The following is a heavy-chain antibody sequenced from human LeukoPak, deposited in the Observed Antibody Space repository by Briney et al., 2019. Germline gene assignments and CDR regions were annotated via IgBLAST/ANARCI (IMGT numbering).Heavy chain of an antibody. Sequence: GGSLRLSCVASGFTFSYYGMHWVRQAPGKGLEWVAFIRFVENDKYYADSVRGRFTTSRDNSKYTLYLDMNSLRAEDTAVYYCVKDLLRDQWFGESWGQGTLVTVSS. V-gene: IGHV3-30*02. D-gene: IGHD3-10*01. CDR3: VKDLLRDQWFGES. J-gene: IGHJ5*02. CDR1: GFTFSYYG. CDR2: IRFVENDK.